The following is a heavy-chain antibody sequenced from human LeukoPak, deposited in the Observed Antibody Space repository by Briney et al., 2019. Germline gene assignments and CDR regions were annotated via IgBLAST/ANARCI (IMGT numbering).Heavy chain of an antibody. CDR2: IKQDGSEK. V-gene: IGHV3-7*03. J-gene: IGHJ4*02. CDR1: GFTFSSYW. Sequence: GGSLRLSCAASGFTFSSYWMSWVRQAPGKGLEWVANIKQDGSEKYYVDSVKGRFTISRDNAKNSLYLQMNSLRAEDTAVYYCARQLLRYFDWLPYFDYWGQGTLATVSS. CDR3: ARQLLRYFDWLPYFDY. D-gene: IGHD3-9*01.